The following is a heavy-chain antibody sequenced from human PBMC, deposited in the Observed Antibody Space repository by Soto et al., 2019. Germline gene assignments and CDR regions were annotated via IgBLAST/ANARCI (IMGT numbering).Heavy chain of an antibody. CDR3: ARGVRGRYDFWSGFGY. Sequence: PSETLSLTCAVYGGSFSGYYWSWIRQPQGKGLEWIGGITPSGCTNYNPSLQSRVTISVDTSKNQFSLKLSSVPAADTSVYYSARGVRGRYDFWSGFGYWGQGAVVTVSS. CDR2: ITPSGCT. D-gene: IGHD3-3*01. V-gene: IGHV4-34*01. J-gene: IGHJ4*02. CDR1: GGSFSGYY.